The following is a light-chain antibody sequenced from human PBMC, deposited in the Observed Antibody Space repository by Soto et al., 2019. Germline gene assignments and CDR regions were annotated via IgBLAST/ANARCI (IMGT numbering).Light chain of an antibody. V-gene: IGKV3-15*01. Sequence: EIVMTQSPATLSVSPGERATLSCRASQSVSSNLAWYQQKPGQAPRLLIYGASTRATGIPARFSGSGXGTXXXXXXXXXXSEDFAVYYCQQYNNWPSYTFGQGTKLEIK. CDR3: QQYNNWPSYT. J-gene: IGKJ2*01. CDR2: GAS. CDR1: QSVSSN.